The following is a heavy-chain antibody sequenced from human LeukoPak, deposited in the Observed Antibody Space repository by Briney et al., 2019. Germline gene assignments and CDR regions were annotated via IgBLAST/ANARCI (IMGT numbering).Heavy chain of an antibody. CDR2: IWYDGSNK. J-gene: IGHJ6*03. V-gene: IGHV3-33*01. Sequence: GRSLRLSCAASGFTFSSYVMHWVRQAPGKGLEWVAVIWYDGSNKYYADSVKGRFTISRDNSKNTLYLQMNSLRAEDTAVYYCARAPPRPPGYYYMDVWGKGTTVTVSS. CDR1: GFTFSSYV. CDR3: ARAPPRPPGYYYMDV. D-gene: IGHD3-10*01.